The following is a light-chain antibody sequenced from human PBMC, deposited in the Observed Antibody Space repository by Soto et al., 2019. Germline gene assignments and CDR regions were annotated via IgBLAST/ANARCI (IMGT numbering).Light chain of an antibody. CDR1: SSNIGAGYD. V-gene: IGLV1-40*01. CDR2: GNN. CDR3: QSYDSSLSGFV. Sequence: QSVLTQPLSVSGAPGQRVTISCTGSSSNIGAGYDVHWYQQLPGTAPTLLISGNNNRPSGVPDRLSGSKSGTSASLAITGLRAEDEADYFCQSYDSSLSGFVFGTGTKVTVL. J-gene: IGLJ1*01.